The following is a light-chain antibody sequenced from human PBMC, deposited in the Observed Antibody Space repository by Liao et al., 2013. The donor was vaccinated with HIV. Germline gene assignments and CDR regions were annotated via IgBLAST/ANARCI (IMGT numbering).Light chain of an antibody. CDR2: YDS. CDR1: NIGSKT. V-gene: IGLV3-21*01. J-gene: IGLJ2*01. Sequence: SYELTQPPSVSVAPGKTARIPCGGNNIGSKTVHWYQQKPGQAPVLVIYYDSDRPSGIPERFSGSNSGNTATLTISGTQAMDEADYYCQAWDSNEVIFGGGTKLSVL. CDR3: QAWDSNEVI.